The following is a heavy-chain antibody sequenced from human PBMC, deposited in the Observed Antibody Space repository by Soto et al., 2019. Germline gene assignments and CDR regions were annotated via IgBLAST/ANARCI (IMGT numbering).Heavy chain of an antibody. J-gene: IGHJ6*02. CDR2: ITFSGNTV. CDR3: ARVSWREKYGMDV. CDR1: GFTFSDSY. V-gene: IGHV3-11*01. Sequence: GGSLRLSCAASGFTFSDSYMSWIRQAPGKGLEWISYITFSGNTVYYADSLKGRFTISRDNAKNSLYLQMNRLRAEDTAVYYCARVSWREKYGMDVWGQGTKVTVYS.